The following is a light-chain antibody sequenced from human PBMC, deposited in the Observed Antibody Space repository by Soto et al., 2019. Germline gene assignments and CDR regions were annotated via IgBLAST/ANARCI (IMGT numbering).Light chain of an antibody. CDR3: AAWDDNLSGWV. CDR1: SSNIGSTA. J-gene: IGLJ3*02. Sequence: QLVLTQPPSASGTPGQSILISCSGSSSNIGSTAVYWYQQLPGPAPKLLIYSNNQRPSGVPDRFSGSKSGTSATLAISGLRSEDEAHYYCAAWDDNLSGWVFGGGTQLTVL. V-gene: IGLV1-47*02. CDR2: SNN.